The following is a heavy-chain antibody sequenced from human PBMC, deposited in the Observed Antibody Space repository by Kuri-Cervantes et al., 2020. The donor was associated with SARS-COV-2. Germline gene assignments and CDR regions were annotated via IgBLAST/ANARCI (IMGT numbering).Heavy chain of an antibody. J-gene: IGHJ6*03. V-gene: IGHV4-34*01. Sequence: SETLSLTCAVYGGSFSGYYWSWIRQPPGKGLEWIGEINHSGSTNYNPSLKSRVTISVDTFKNQFSLKLSSVTAADTAVYFCARGQGVAVPVALLVFLGYYMDVWGKGTTVTVSS. CDR2: INHSGST. CDR3: ARGQGVAVPVALLVFLGYYMDV. D-gene: IGHD2-15*01. CDR1: GGSFSGYY.